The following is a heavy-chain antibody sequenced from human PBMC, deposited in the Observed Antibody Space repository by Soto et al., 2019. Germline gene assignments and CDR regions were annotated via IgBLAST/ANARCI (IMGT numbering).Heavy chain of an antibody. Sequence: ETLSLTRTVYGVSFSGYYWSWIRQPAGKGLEWIGEINHSGSTNYNPSLKSRVTISVDTSKNQFSLKLSSVTAADTAVYYCARERPYYDFWSGYSQYYYYYGMDVWGQGTKVTVS. J-gene: IGHJ6*02. CDR2: INHSGST. CDR3: ARERPYYDFWSGYSQYYYYYGMDV. V-gene: IGHV4-34*01. CDR1: GVSFSGYY. D-gene: IGHD3-3*01.